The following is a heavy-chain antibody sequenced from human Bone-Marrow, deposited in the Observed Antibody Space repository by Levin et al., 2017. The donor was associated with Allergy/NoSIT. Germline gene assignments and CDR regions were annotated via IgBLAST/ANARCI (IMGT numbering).Heavy chain of an antibody. J-gene: IGHJ6*02. CDR1: AFTFSSYS. Sequence: GESLKISCAASAFTFSSYSMNWVRQAPGKGLEWVSFISSSSSYIYYADSVKGRFTISRDNAKNSLFLQIDTLRVEDTAIYYCARSIKDFYVSPYDYAMDVWGQGTTVTVSS. CDR3: ARSIKDFYVSPYDYAMDV. D-gene: IGHD3-3*01. V-gene: IGHV3-21*01. CDR2: ISSSSSYI.